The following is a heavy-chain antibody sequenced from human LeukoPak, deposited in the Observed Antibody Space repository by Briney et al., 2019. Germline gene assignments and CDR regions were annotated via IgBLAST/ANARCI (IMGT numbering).Heavy chain of an antibody. CDR1: GFTFSSYS. CDR2: ISSSSSTI. D-gene: IGHD1-26*01. J-gene: IGHJ4*02. CDR3: ARARGNYDDTYLDY. V-gene: IGHV3-48*01. Sequence: GGSLRLSCAASGFTFSSYSMNWVRQAPGKGLEWVSYISSSSSTIYYADSVKGRFTISRDNAKNSLYLQMNSLRAEDTAVYYCARARGNYDDTYLDYWGQGTLVTVSS.